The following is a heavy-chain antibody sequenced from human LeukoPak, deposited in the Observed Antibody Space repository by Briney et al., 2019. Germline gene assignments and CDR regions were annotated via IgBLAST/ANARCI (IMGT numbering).Heavy chain of an antibody. CDR2: IKSKTDGGTT. V-gene: IGHV3-15*07. Sequence: GGFLRLSCAASAFTFTNAWMHWVRHAPWKGREWVGRIKSKTDGGTTDYAAPVEGRFTISRDDSKNTLYLQMNSLRAEDTAVYYCAKDQWDDYWGQGTLVTVSS. D-gene: IGHD1-26*01. J-gene: IGHJ4*02. CDR3: AKDQWDDY. CDR1: AFTFTNAW.